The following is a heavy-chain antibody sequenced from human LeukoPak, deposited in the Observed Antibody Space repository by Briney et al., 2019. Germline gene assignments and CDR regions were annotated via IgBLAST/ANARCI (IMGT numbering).Heavy chain of an antibody. CDR3: ATHWKQLWSPFDY. Sequence: GGSLRLSCGASGFTFSRFWMIGVREARGKGVEGVANIKQCGSQKFYVVCVKGGFTISRDNDKNSLYLQTNSLRPEHTAVYYCATHWKQLWSPFDYWGQRTLVTVSS. V-gene: IGHV3-7*01. D-gene: IGHD5-18*01. CDR1: GFTFSRFW. J-gene: IGHJ4*02. CDR2: IKQCGSQK.